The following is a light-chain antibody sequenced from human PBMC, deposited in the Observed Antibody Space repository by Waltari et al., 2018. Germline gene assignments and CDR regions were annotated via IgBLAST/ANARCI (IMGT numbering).Light chain of an antibody. J-gene: IGKJ1*01. V-gene: IGKV3-20*01. Sequence: EIVLTQSPGNLSLSPGERATLSCRASQSFSRALAWYQQKPGQAPRLLIYDASTRAIGIPDRFSGGGSGTDFSLTINRLESEDFAVYYCQHYVRLPVTFGQGTTVEIK. CDR3: QHYVRLPVT. CDR1: QSFSRA. CDR2: DAS.